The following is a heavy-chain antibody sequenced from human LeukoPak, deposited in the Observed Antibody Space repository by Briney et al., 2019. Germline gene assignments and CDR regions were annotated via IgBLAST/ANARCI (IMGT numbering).Heavy chain of an antibody. D-gene: IGHD2-2*02. CDR2: FDPEDGET. Sequence: GASVKVSCKVSGYTLTGLSMHWVRQAPGKGLEWMGGFDPEDGETIYAQKFQGRVTMTEDTSTDTAYMELSSLRSEDTAVYYCATLAIVVVPAAIRGNGMDVWGQGTTVTVSS. J-gene: IGHJ6*02. CDR1: GYTLTGLS. CDR3: ATLAIVVVPAAIRGNGMDV. V-gene: IGHV1-24*01.